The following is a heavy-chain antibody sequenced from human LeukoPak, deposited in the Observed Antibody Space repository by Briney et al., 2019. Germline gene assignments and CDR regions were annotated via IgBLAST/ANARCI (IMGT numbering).Heavy chain of an antibody. CDR2: ITINIDRT. Sequence: GGSLRLSCSASGFSFSNYAMHWVRQAPGKGLEYVAAITINIDRTFYADSVNGRFTISRDNSRNTLYLQMSSLGPEDTALYYCVKPARGSGIEYGLDSWGQGTPAPVSS. CDR1: GFSFSNYA. J-gene: IGHJ4*02. V-gene: IGHV3-64D*06. CDR3: VKPARGSGIEYGLDS. D-gene: IGHD3-10*01.